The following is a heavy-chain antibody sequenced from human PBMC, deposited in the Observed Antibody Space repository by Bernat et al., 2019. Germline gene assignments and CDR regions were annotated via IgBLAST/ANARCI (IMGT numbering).Heavy chain of an antibody. CDR2: IKEDGSEK. CDR1: GFTLRSYA. CDR3: ASEWLRFTPLDP. D-gene: IGHD5-12*01. V-gene: IGHV3-7*01. J-gene: IGHJ5*02. Sequence: EVQLLESGGGLVQPGGSRRLSCAASGFTLRSYAMSWVRQAPGKGLEWVANIKEDGSEKHYVGSVKGRFTISRDNAKNSLYLQMDSLRAEDTAVYYCASEWLRFTPLDPWGLGTLVTVSS.